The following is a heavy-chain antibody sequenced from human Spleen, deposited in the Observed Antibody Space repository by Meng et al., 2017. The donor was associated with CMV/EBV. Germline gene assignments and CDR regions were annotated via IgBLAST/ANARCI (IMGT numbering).Heavy chain of an antibody. J-gene: IGHJ4*02. V-gene: IGHV1-18*01. D-gene: IGHD2-8*01. CDR2: ISVHNGNT. CDR1: GYSFTSYG. CDR3: AREGGYAIFGFTTFYLDS. Sequence: ASVKVSCKASGYSFTSYGMSWVRQAPGQGLEWMGWISVHNGNTNYAQKFQGRVSMTADTSTNTAYMELRSLRSDDTAVYYCAREGGYAIFGFTTFYLDSWGQGTLVTVSS.